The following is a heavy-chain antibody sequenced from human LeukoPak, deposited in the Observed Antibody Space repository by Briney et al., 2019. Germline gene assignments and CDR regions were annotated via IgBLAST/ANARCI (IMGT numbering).Heavy chain of an antibody. CDR2: TSDDASNR. V-gene: IGHV3-30-3*01. CDR1: GFTFNDYA. J-gene: IGHJ3*02. CDR3: ARDPWHYDFWSGYHPDAFDI. D-gene: IGHD3-3*01. Sequence: GGSLRLSCAASGFTFNDYAMNWVRQALGKGLDWVAVTSDDASNREYADSVRGRFTISRDNSKNTLYLQMNSLRVEDTAVYYCARDPWHYDFWSGYHPDAFDIWGQGTMVTVSS.